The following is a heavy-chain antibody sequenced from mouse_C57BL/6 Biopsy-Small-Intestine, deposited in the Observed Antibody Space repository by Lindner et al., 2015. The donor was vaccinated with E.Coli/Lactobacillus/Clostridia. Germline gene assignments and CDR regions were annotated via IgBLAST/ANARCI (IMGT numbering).Heavy chain of an antibody. D-gene: IGHD1-1*01. CDR3: ARSSSTVGYYFDH. Sequence: VQLQESGPALVKPGASVKMSCKASGYTFTDYYMNWVKQSHGKSLEWIGVINPYNGGTSYNQKFKGKATLTVDKSSSTAYMELNSLTSEDSAVYYCARSSSTVGYYFDHWGQGTTLTVSS. J-gene: IGHJ2*01. V-gene: IGHV1-19*01. CDR1: GYTFTDYY. CDR2: INPYNGGT.